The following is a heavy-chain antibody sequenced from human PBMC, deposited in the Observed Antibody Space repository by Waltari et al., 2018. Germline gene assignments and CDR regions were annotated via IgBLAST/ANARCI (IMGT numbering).Heavy chain of an antibody. CDR3: ARDDKINGASVAFDI. J-gene: IGHJ3*02. CDR2: INESGSKR. Sequence: EVNLVESGGDLVQPGESLRLSCAASGFNLDSYWMLWVRQAPGKGMEWVADINESGSKRDYVDSVQGRFTISRDNAKNSVHLQMNSLRAEDTAVYYCARDDKINGASVAFDIWGQGTMVTVSS. D-gene: IGHD2-8*01. CDR1: GFNLDSYW. V-gene: IGHV3-7*01.